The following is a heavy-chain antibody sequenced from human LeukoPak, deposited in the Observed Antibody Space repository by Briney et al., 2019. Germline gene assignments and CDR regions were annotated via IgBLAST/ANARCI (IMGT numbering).Heavy chain of an antibody. V-gene: IGHV3-21*01. J-gene: IGHJ4*02. CDR3: ARGYGGNSAPLGY. CDR1: GFTFSSYS. CDR2: ISSSSSYI. D-gene: IGHD4-23*01. Sequence: GGSLRLSCAASGFTFSSYSMNWVRQAPGKGLEWVSSISSSSSYIYYADSVKGRFTISRDNAKNSLYLQMNSLRAEDTAVYYCARGYGGNSAPLGYWGQGTLVTVSS.